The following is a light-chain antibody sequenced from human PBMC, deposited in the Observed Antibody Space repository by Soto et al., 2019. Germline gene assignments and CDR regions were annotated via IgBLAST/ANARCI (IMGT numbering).Light chain of an antibody. CDR3: QQYGSSPTWT. CDR1: QSVSSNY. Sequence: DSVFTQSPGTLSLSPGERATLSCRASQSVSSNYLAWYQQKPGQAPRLLIYGASTRANGIPDRFSGSGSGTDLTLTISRLEPEDSAVYDCQQYGSSPTWTFGQGTKVDIK. J-gene: IGKJ1*01. CDR2: GAS. V-gene: IGKV3-20*01.